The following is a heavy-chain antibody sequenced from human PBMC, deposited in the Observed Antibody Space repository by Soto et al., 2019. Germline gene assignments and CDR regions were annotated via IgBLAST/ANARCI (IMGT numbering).Heavy chain of an antibody. CDR3: VAESHVTPYYFEN. D-gene: IGHD2-21*02. Sequence: GSLRLSCAASGFTFSSYSMNWVRQAPGKGLEWVSYISTSSYTTHYADSVKGRFTISRDNAKNTLSLHMTSLQPEDTALYYCVAESHVTPYYFENWGQGALVTVSS. CDR1: GFTFSSYS. CDR2: ISTSSYTT. V-gene: IGHV3-48*01. J-gene: IGHJ4*02.